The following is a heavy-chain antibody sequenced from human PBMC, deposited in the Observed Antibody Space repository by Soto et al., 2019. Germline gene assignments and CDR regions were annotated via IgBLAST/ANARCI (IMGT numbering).Heavy chain of an antibody. J-gene: IGHJ4*01. CDR3: ARAHAPTLPFDY. CDR2: IFNSGNA. D-gene: IGHD2-15*01. V-gene: IGHV4-59*02. Sequence: XTLSLRCTVSGGPVRNDEWSWIRLAPGKGLELIGFIFNSGNAKYNPSLKSRVTIAVDTSKNQFSLSTDSVTAADKAVYFCARAHAPTLPFDYWGQGTLVTVSS. CDR1: GGPVRNDE.